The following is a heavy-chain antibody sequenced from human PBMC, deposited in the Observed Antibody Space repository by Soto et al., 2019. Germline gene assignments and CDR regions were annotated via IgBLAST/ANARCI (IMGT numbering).Heavy chain of an antibody. V-gene: IGHV1-69*06. CDR3: ASREPFYYDSSGYYHF. D-gene: IGHD3-22*01. J-gene: IGHJ4*02. CDR1: GGTFSSYA. Sequence: SVKVSCKASGGTFSSYAISWVRQAPGQGLEWMGGIIPIFGTANYAQKFQGRVTITADKSTSTAYMELSSLRSEDTAVYYCASREPFYYDSSGYYHFWGQGTLVTVSS. CDR2: IIPIFGTA.